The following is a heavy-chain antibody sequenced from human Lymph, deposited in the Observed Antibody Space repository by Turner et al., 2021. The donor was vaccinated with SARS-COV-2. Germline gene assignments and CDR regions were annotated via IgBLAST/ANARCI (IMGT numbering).Heavy chain of an antibody. CDR2: ISGSGGST. J-gene: IGHJ4*02. Sequence: VQLLEPGGALVQPGGPWRLSCEAPDFAFSSYAMSWFPQAPGRRRQWGSAISGSGGSTYYADSVKSRFTISSDNTKNTMYLQMNSLRAADTAVYYCAKNEMEMIVVVITLFDYWGQGTLVTVSS. D-gene: IGHD3-22*01. V-gene: IGHV3-23*01. CDR1: DFAFSSYA. CDR3: AKNEMEMIVVVITLFDY.